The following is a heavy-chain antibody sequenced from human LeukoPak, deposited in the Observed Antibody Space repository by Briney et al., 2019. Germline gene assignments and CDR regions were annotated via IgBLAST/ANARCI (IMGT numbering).Heavy chain of an antibody. D-gene: IGHD3-22*01. CDR1: GGSISSSNW. J-gene: IGHJ4*02. CDR2: IYHSGST. V-gene: IGHV4-4*02. CDR3: ARDGDYYDSSGYYY. Sequence: SGTLSLTCAVSGGSISSSNWWSWVRQPPGKGLEWMGEIYHSGSTNYNPSLKSRVTISVDTSKNQFSLKLSSVTAADTAVYYCARDGDYYDSSGYYYWGQGTLVTVSS.